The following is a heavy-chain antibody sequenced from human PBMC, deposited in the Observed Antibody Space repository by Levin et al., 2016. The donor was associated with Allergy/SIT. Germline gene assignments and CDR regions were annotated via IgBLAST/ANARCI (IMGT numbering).Heavy chain of an antibody. CDR3: ARDYRYGSGSPTDYGMDV. Sequence: ASVKVSCKASGYTFTSYGISWVRQAPGQGLEWMGWISAYNGNTNYAQKLQGRVTMTTDTSTSTAYMELRSLRSDDTAVYYCARDYRYGSGSPTDYGMDVWGQGTTVTVSS. CDR1: GYTFTSYG. J-gene: IGHJ6*02. V-gene: IGHV1-18*01. CDR2: ISAYNGNT. D-gene: IGHD3-10*01.